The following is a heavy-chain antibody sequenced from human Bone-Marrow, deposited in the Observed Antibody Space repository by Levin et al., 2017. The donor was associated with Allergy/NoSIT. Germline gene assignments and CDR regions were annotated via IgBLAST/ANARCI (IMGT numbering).Heavy chain of an antibody. D-gene: IGHD3-16*01. CDR2: ISYSGTT. Sequence: KTSETLSLTCTVSGGSVSSGSYYWNWIRQPPGKGLEWIGYISYSGTTSYNPSLKSRVTISADTSKNQFSLMLTSVTAADTAVYYCARRNFGYFDYWGQGILVTVSS. J-gene: IGHJ4*02. V-gene: IGHV4-61*01. CDR3: ARRNFGYFDY. CDR1: GGSVSSGSYY.